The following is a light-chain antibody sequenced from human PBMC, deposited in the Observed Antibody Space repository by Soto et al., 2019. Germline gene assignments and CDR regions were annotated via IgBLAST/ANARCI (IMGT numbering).Light chain of an antibody. J-gene: IGLJ1*01. CDR3: AAWDDILNGYV. Sequence: QSVLTQPPSAPGTPGQRVTISCSGSSSNIESNTVTWYQQLPGTAPKLVIYSNYDRPSGVPDRFSGSTSGTSASLVIRGLQSEDEADYYCAAWDDILNGYVFGGGTKVTVL. CDR2: SNY. V-gene: IGLV1-44*01. CDR1: SSNIESNT.